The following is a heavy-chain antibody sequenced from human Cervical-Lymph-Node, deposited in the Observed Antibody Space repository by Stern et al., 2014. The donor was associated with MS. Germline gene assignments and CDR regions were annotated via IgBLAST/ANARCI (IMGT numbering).Heavy chain of an antibody. J-gene: IGHJ4*02. V-gene: IGHV4-39*01. CDR3: ARHDGWLPHY. CDR1: GGSISRSTYY. CDR2: IYYSGTT. D-gene: IGHD5-12*01. Sequence: QVQLQQSGPGLVKPSETLSLTCSVSGGSISRSTYYWGWIRQPPGKGLEWIGSIYYSGTTYYNPSLKSRVTIDTSTNQFSLGSHSVTAADTAVYYCARHDGWLPHYWSQGTLVTVSS.